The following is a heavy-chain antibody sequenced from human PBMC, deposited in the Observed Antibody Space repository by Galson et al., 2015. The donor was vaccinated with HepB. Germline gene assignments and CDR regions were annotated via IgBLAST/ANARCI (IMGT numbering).Heavy chain of an antibody. CDR1: GFTFSSYG. CDR2: IRYDGSNK. D-gene: IGHD6-13*01. Sequence: SLRLSCAASGFTFSSYGMHWVRQAPGKGLEWVAFIRYDGSNKYYADSVEGRFTISRDNSKNTLYLQMNSLRAEDTAVYYCAKFYSGSSWYGGDYWGQGTLVTVSS. CDR3: AKFYSGSSWYGGDY. J-gene: IGHJ4*02. V-gene: IGHV3-30*02.